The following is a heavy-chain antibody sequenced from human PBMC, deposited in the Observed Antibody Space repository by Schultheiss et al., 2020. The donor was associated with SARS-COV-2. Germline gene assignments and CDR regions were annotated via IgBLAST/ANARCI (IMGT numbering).Heavy chain of an antibody. D-gene: IGHD3-10*01. Sequence: SETLSLSCTVSGGSISSGGYYWSWIRQHPGKGLEWIGYIYYSGSTNYNPSLKSRVTISVDTSKNQFSLKLSSVTAADTAVYYCARGLRLLWFGELTGLDYWGQGTLVTVSS. CDR1: GGSISSGGYY. J-gene: IGHJ4*02. CDR2: IYYSGST. V-gene: IGHV4-31*03. CDR3: ARGLRLLWFGELTGLDY.